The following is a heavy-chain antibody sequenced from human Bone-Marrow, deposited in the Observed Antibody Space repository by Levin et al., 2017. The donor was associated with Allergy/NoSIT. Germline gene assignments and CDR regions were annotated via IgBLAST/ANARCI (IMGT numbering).Heavy chain of an antibody. V-gene: IGHV3-23*01. CDR2: ISGSGGTT. CDR3: AKHGFSSGWFLDY. D-gene: IGHD6-19*01. J-gene: IGHJ4*02. CDR1: GFTFSSYT. Sequence: GGSLRLSCSASGFTFSSYTMSWVRQAPGKGLEWVSYISGSGGTTDHADSVKGRFTISRDNSKNTLYMQMNSLRAEDTAVYYCAKHGFSSGWFLDYWGQGTLVIVSS.